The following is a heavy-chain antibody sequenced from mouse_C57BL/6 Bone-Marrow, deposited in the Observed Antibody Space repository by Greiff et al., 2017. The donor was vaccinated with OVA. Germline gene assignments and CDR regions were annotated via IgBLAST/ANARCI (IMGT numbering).Heavy chain of an antibody. Sequence: VQLQQSGAELVMPGASVKLSCKASGYTFTSYWMHWVKQRPGQGLEWIGEIDPSDSYTNSNQKFKGKSTLTVDKSSSTAYMQLSSLTSEDAAVYYCAREITTVVDSYYFDYWGQGTTLTVSS. V-gene: IGHV1-69*01. CDR1: GYTFTSYW. CDR2: IDPSDSYT. J-gene: IGHJ2*01. CDR3: AREITTVVDSYYFDY. D-gene: IGHD1-1*01.